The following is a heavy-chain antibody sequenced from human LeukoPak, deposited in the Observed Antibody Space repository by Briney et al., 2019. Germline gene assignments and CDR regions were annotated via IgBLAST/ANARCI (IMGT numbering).Heavy chain of an antibody. CDR3: ARVVATINYYYYYYMDV. V-gene: IGHV4-39*07. D-gene: IGHD5-12*01. CDR2: IYYSGST. CDR1: GGSISSSSYY. J-gene: IGHJ6*03. Sequence: SETLSLTCTVSGGSISSSSYYWGWIRQPPGKGLEWIGGIYYSGSTYYNPSLKSRVTISVDTSKNQFSLKLSSVTAADTAVYYCARVVATINYYYYYYMDVWGKGTTVTVSS.